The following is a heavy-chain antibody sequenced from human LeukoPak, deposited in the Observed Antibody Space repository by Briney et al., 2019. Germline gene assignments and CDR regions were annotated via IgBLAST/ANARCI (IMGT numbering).Heavy chain of an antibody. CDR3: ARHVYDYGGSAGYYYYLDV. J-gene: IGHJ6*03. V-gene: IGHV4-4*07. D-gene: IGHD4-23*01. CDR2: IYTSGST. Sequence: PSETLSLTCTVSGGSISSYYWSWIRQPAGKGLEWIGRIYTSGSTNYNPSLKSRVTISLDTSENQFSLKLRSVTAADTAVYYCARHVYDYGGSAGYYYYLDVWGKGTTVIVSS. CDR1: GGSISSYY.